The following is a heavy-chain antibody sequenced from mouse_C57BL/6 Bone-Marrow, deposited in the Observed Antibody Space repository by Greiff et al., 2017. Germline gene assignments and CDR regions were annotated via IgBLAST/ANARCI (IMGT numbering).Heavy chain of an antibody. V-gene: IGHV1-7*01. J-gene: IGHJ2*01. D-gene: IGHD2-1*01. CDR1: GYTFTSYW. CDR2: INPSSGYT. Sequence: VQVVESGAELAKPGASVKLSCKASGYTFTSYWMHWVKQRPGQGLEWIGYINPSSGYTKYNQKFKDKATLTADKSSSTAYMQLSSLTYEDSAVYYCARWANLLGSDYWGQGTTLTVSS. CDR3: ARWANLLGSDY.